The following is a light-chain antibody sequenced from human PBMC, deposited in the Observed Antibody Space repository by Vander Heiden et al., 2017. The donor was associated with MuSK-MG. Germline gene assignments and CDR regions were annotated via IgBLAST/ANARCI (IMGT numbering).Light chain of an antibody. V-gene: IGKV1-39*01. CDR1: QSISSY. CDR3: QQSYTTPQT. CDR2: AAS. J-gene: IGKJ1*01. Sequence: DIQMTQSPSSLSASVGDRVTITCRASQSISSYLNWYQQKPGKAPKLLIYAASSLQSGVPSRSRGTAPGTDFTLSIISLQPEDLATYYCQQSYTTPQTFGQWTKVEIK.